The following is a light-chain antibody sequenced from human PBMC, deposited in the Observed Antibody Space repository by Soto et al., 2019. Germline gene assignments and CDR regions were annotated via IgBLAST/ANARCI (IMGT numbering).Light chain of an antibody. CDR2: GAS. CDR3: QQYGSSIT. V-gene: IGKV3-20*01. Sequence: IVLTQSPGTLSLSPWERATLSCRASQSVSSTYLAWYQQKPGQAPSLLIYGASNRATGIPDRFSGRGSGTDFALTIHRVQPEDFAVYYCQQYGSSITFGQGTRLEIK. J-gene: IGKJ5*01. CDR1: QSVSSTY.